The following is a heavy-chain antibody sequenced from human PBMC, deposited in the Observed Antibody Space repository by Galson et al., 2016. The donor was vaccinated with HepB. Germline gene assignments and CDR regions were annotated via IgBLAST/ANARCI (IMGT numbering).Heavy chain of an antibody. D-gene: IGHD4-17*01. J-gene: IGHJ3*02. CDR2: ISGSGGDT. Sequence: SLRLSCAASGFTFSSFAMSWVRQAPGRGLEWVSTISGSGGDTYYADSVKGRFTISRDNSKSIVYLQMKNLRAEDTAIYFCAKSGDDNGDPNDAFDIWGQETLITVSS. CDR3: AKSGDDNGDPNDAFDI. V-gene: IGHV3-23*01. CDR1: GFTFSSFA.